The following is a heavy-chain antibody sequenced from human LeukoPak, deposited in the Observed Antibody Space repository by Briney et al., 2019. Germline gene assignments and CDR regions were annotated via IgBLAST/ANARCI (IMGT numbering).Heavy chain of an antibody. D-gene: IGHD3-16*02. CDR3: ARGVLSVWGSYRYPLDY. CDR1: GGSFSGYY. V-gene: IGHV4-34*01. J-gene: IGHJ4*02. CDR2: INHSGST. Sequence: SETLSLTCAVYGGSFSGYYWSWIRQPPGKGLEWIGEINHSGSTNYNPSLKSRVTISVDTSKNQLSLKLSSVTAADTAVYYCARGVLSVWGSYRYPLDYWGQGTLVTVSS.